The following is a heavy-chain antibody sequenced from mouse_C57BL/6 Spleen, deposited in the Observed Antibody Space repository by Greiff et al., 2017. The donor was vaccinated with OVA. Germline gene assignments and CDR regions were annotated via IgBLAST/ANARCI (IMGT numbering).Heavy chain of an antibody. V-gene: IGHV1-15*01. Sequence: VQLQQSGAELVRPGASVTLSCKASGYTFTDYEMHWVKQTPVHGLEWIGAIDPETGGTAYNQKFKGKAILTADKSSSTAYMELRSLTSEDSAVYYCTRRVSRGYFDVWGTGTTVTVSS. CDR3: TRRVSRGYFDV. CDR1: GYTFTDYE. J-gene: IGHJ1*03. CDR2: IDPETGGT.